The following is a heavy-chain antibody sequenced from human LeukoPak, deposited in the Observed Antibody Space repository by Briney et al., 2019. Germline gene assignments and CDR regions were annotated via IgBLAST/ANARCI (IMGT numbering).Heavy chain of an antibody. D-gene: IGHD3-9*01. CDR3: ARYYDILTAFDP. Sequence: PTASVKVSCKASGYTFIGYYIHWVRQAPGQGLEWMGWINPNSGGTNYAQKFQGRVTMTRDTSITTAYMELSRLTSDDAAMYFCARYYDILTAFDPWGQGTLVTVSS. J-gene: IGHJ5*02. V-gene: IGHV1-2*02. CDR1: GYTFIGYY. CDR2: INPNSGGT.